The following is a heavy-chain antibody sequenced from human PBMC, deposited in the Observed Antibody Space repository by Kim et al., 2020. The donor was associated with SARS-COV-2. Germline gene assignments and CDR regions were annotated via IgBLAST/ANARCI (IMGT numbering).Heavy chain of an antibody. J-gene: IGHJ6*02. Sequence: ASVKVSCKASGDTFTSYGISWVRQAPGQGLEWMGGISANNGTTNYAQKLQGRVTMTTDTSTSTAYMELRSLRSDDTAVYYCARGGYCSRTNGLNDYYYGIGVWGHETTLSVSS. CDR3: ARGGYCSRTNGLNDYYYGIGV. D-gene: IGHD2-2*01. V-gene: IGHV1-18*01. CDR1: GDTFTSYG. CDR2: ISANNGTT.